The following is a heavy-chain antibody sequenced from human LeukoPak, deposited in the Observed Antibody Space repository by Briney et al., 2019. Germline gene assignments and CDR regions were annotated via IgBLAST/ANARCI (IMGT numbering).Heavy chain of an antibody. D-gene: IGHD2-2*01. CDR1: GGTFSSYA. Sequence: ASVKVSCKASGGTFSSYAISWVRQAPGQGLEWMGWINPNSGGTNYAQKFQGWVTMTRDTSISTAYMELSRLRSDDTAVYYCARGDVVVPAAYYYYYYGMDVWGQGTTVTVSS. CDR3: ARGDVVVPAAYYYYYYGMDV. V-gene: IGHV1-2*04. CDR2: INPNSGGT. J-gene: IGHJ6*02.